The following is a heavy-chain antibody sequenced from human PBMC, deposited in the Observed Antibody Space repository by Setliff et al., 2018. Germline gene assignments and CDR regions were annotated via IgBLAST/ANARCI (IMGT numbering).Heavy chain of an antibody. Sequence: SETLSLTCNVSGGSVSSTSHYWGWIRQPPGKGMGWIGSVYYSGYTYYNPSLQSRVTISVDMSKNQFSMKLTSVTAADTAVYYCARVDFTMIQGVLGLWGQGTLVTVSS. CDR1: GGSVSSTSHY. J-gene: IGHJ1*01. CDR2: VYYSGYT. V-gene: IGHV4-39*07. D-gene: IGHD3-10*01. CDR3: ARVDFTMIQGVLGL.